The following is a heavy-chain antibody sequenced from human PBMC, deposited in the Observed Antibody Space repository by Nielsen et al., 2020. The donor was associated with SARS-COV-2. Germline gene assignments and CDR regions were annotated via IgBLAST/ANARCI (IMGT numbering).Heavy chain of an antibody. CDR1: GFTFSDYA. V-gene: IGHV3-23*01. Sequence: GESLKISCAASGFTFSDYAMAWVRQAPGKGLEWVSVIKTSGGSTYYADSVKGRCTISRDNSKNTLYLQMNSLKASDTAIYSCARHADRSNLGYFDLWGRGTLITVSS. D-gene: IGHD1-26*01. CDR3: ARHADRSNLGYFDL. J-gene: IGHJ2*01. CDR2: IKTSGGST.